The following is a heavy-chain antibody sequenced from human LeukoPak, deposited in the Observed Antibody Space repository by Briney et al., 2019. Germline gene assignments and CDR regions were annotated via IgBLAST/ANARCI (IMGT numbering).Heavy chain of an antibody. CDR2: IIPIFGTA. J-gene: IGHJ4*02. Sequence: GASVKVSCKASGGTFSSYAISWVRQAPGQGLEWMGGIIPIFGTANYAQKFQGRVTITTDESTSTAYMELSSLRSEDTAVYYCARDHSGSYDMDYWGQGTLVTVSS. CDR3: ARDHSGSYDMDY. V-gene: IGHV1-69*05. CDR1: GGTFSSYA. D-gene: IGHD1-26*01.